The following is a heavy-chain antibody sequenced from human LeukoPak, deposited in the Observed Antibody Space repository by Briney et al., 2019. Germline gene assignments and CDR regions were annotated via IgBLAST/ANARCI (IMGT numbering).Heavy chain of an antibody. CDR3: AKDSKQLGVRGGWLDP. CDR1: GFSFSSSG. V-gene: IGHV3-30*02. Sequence: PGGSLRLSCAASGFSFSSSGMHWVRQAPGKGPEWVAFTRFDDSYKAYGDSVKGRFTISRDNSKKTLYLQLDSLRVEDTVIYYCAKDSKQLGVRGGWLDPWGQGTLVTVSS. CDR2: TRFDDSYK. J-gene: IGHJ5*02. D-gene: IGHD3-10*01.